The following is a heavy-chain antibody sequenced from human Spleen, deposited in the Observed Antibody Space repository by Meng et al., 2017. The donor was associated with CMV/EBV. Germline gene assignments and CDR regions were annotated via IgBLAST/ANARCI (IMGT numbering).Heavy chain of an antibody. V-gene: IGHV4-61*01. CDR2: LYYSWNT. CDR1: DGSVSSGSYY. D-gene: IGHD6-6*01. Sequence: ESLKISCIVSDGSVSSGSYYWSWIRQPPGKGLEWIGYLYYSWNTNYNPSLKSRVTISLDTSKNQFSLKLTSVTAADTAVYYCAREDYSSSSFDYWGQGTLVTVSS. J-gene: IGHJ4*02. CDR3: AREDYSSSSFDY.